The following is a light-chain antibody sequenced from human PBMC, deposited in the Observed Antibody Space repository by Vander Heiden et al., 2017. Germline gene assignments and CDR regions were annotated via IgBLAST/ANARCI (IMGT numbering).Light chain of an antibody. J-gene: IGKJ3*01. CDR2: AAS. CDR1: QSISSY. CDR3: QQSYSNPFT. V-gene: IGKV1-39*01. Sequence: DIRMTQSPSSLSASVGDRVTITCRASQSISSYLNWYQQKPGKAPKLLIYAASSLQSGVPSRFSGSGSGTDFTLTISSLQPEDFATYYCQQSYSNPFTFGPGTKVDIK.